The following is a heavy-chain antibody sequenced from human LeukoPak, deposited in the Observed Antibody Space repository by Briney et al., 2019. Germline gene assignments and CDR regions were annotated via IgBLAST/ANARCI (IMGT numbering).Heavy chain of an antibody. D-gene: IGHD3-22*01. Sequence: SVKVSCKASGATFNNYVITWVRQAPGQGLEWMGMIIPSLDIVNYAQTFQDGVTITADKSTSTAYMELRSLRSEDTAVYYCARGFGGSSGSSDYYGMDVWGQGTTVTVSS. J-gene: IGHJ6*02. CDR2: IIPSLDIV. CDR3: ARGFGGSSGSSDYYGMDV. V-gene: IGHV1-69*04. CDR1: GATFNNYV.